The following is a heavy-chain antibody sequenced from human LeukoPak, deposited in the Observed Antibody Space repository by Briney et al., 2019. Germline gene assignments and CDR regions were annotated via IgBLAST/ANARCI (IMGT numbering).Heavy chain of an antibody. V-gene: IGHV4-59*01. Sequence: SETRSLTCTVSGGSISSYYWSWIRQPPGKGLEWIGYIYYSGSTNYNPSLKSRVTISVDTSKNQFSLKLSSVTAADTAVYYCARVGSSGWLTLDYWGQGTTVTVSS. CDR1: GGSISSYY. J-gene: IGHJ4*03. CDR2: IYYSGST. D-gene: IGHD6-19*01. CDR3: ARVGSSGWLTLDY.